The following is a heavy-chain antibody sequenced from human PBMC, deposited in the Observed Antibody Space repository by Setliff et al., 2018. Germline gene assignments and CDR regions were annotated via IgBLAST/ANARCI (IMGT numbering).Heavy chain of an antibody. D-gene: IGHD2-15*01. CDR3: ASERESASRQTYFGS. CDR2: IYHSGST. J-gene: IGHJ4*02. Sequence: TLSLTCTVSGYSISSGYYWGWIRQPPGKGLEWIGSIYHSGSTYYNPSLKSRVTISVDTSKNQFSLKLSSVTAADTAVYYCASERESASRQTYFGSWGQGTLVTVSS. CDR1: GYSISSGYY. V-gene: IGHV4-38-2*02.